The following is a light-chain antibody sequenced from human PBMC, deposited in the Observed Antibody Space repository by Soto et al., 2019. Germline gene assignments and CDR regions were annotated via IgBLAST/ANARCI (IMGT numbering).Light chain of an antibody. V-gene: IGKV1-5*03. J-gene: IGKJ4*01. Sequence: DIQMTQSPSTLFASVGDRVTITCRASQSISYWLAWYQQKPGKAPKLLIYKASSLESGVPSRFSGSGSGTEFTLTISSLQPDDFATYYCQKYNSGLRTFGGGTKLDIK. CDR2: KAS. CDR3: QKYNSGLRT. CDR1: QSISYW.